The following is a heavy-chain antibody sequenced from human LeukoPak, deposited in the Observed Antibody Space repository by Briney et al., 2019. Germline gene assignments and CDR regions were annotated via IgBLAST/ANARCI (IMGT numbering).Heavy chain of an antibody. V-gene: IGHV3-74*01. J-gene: IGHJ5*02. CDR3: AREGGSSSWWWNNWFDP. CDR1: GFTFSSYW. CDR2: NNSDGSST. Sequence: SGGSLRLSCAASGFTFSSYWMHWVRQAPGKGLVWVSRNNSDGSSTSYADSVKGRLTISRDNAKNTLYLQMNSLGAEDTAVYYCAREGGSSSWWWNNWFDPWGQGTLVTVSS. D-gene: IGHD6-13*01.